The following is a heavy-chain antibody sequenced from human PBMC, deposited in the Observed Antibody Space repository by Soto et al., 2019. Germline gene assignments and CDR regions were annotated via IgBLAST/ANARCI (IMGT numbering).Heavy chain of an antibody. Sequence: QVQLVQSGAEMKEPGSSVKVSCKTSGGTFSSSAISWLRQAPGQGLEWMGGIIPLFRTPDDAQKFQGRVTIAADESPSTAYMELSSLRSEDTAVYYCARDNDRLQLGGNYYYMLDVWGQGTTMTVSS. CDR2: IIPLFRTP. CDR3: ARDNDRLQLGGNYYYMLDV. V-gene: IGHV1-69*12. D-gene: IGHD4-4*01. CDR1: GGTFSSSA. J-gene: IGHJ6*02.